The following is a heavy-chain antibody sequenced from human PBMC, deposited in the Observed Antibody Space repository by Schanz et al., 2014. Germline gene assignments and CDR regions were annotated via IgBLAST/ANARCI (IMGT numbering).Heavy chain of an antibody. CDR2: ISSSGTTI. CDR1: GFTFSDYY. CDR3: ARDRGYCSGGSCLTFDY. D-gene: IGHD2-15*01. V-gene: IGHV3-11*04. Sequence: QVQLVESGGGLVKPGGSLRLSCAASGFTFSDYYMSWIRQAPGKGLEWVSYISSSGTTIYYADSVKGRFTISRDNSKNTLYLQMNTLRAEDTAVYYCARDRGYCSGGSCLTFDYWGQGTLVTVSS. J-gene: IGHJ4*02.